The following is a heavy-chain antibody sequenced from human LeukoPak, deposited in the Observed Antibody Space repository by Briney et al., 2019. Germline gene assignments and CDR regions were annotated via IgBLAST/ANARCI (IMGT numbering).Heavy chain of an antibody. V-gene: IGHV3-11*01. D-gene: IGHD5-18*01. J-gene: IGHJ4*02. CDR3: ALLADTAMVRDVDFDY. CDR1: GFTFSDYY. CDR2: ISSSGSTI. Sequence: GGSLRLSCAASGFTFSDYYMSWIRQAPGKGLEWVSYISSSGSTIYYADSVKGRFTISRHNAKNSLYLQMNSLRAEDTAVYYCALLADTAMVRDVDFDYWGQGTLVTVSS.